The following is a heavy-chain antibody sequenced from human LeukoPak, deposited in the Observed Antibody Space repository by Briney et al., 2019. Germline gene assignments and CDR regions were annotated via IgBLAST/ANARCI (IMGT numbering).Heavy chain of an antibody. J-gene: IGHJ4*02. D-gene: IGHD6-19*01. V-gene: IGHV1-18*01. CDR2: ISAYNGNT. CDR1: GYTFTSYG. CDR3: ARPFSSGWPFDY. Sequence: ASVTVSCKASGYTFTSYGISWVRQAPGQGLEWMGWISAYNGNTNYAQNLQGRVTMTTDTSTSTAYMELRSLRSDDTAVYYCARPFSSGWPFDYWGQGTLVTVSS.